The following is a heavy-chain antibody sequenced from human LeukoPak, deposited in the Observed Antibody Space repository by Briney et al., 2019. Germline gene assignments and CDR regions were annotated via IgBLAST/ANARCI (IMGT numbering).Heavy chain of an antibody. Sequence: GESLKISCKDSGNSFASSWIGWVRQMPGKGLDWMGIIYPGDSDSRYSASFQGQVTISADKSISTAYLQWSSLKASDTAMYYCARLYGDYDAFDIWGQGTMVTVSS. CDR2: IYPGDSDS. CDR1: GNSFASSW. J-gene: IGHJ3*02. D-gene: IGHD4-17*01. CDR3: ARLYGDYDAFDI. V-gene: IGHV5-51*01.